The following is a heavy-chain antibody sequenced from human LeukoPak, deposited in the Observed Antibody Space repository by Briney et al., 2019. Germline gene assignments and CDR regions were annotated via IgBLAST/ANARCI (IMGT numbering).Heavy chain of an antibody. J-gene: IGHJ4*02. Sequence: SETLSLTCTVSGGSISSSNFYWGWIRQPPGKGLEWIGSIYYSGSNYYNPSLKSQVSISIDTSKNQFSLRLTSVTAADTAVYYCARQTGSGLFTLPGGQGTLVTVSS. CDR1: GGSISSSNFY. D-gene: IGHD3/OR15-3a*01. V-gene: IGHV4-39*01. CDR3: ARQTGSGLFTLP. CDR2: IYYSGSN.